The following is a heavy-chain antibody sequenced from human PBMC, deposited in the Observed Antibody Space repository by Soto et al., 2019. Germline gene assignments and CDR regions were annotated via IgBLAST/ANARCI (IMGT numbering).Heavy chain of an antibody. J-gene: IGHJ5*02. V-gene: IGHV1-69*13. CDR1: GGTFSSYA. Sequence: EASVKVSCKASGGTFSSYAISWVRQAPGQGLEWMGGIIPIFGTANYAQKFQGRVTITADESTSTAYMELSSLRSEDTAVYYCARGTEDIVLNWFDPWGQGTLVTVSS. CDR3: ARGTEDIVLNWFDP. D-gene: IGHD2-8*01. CDR2: IIPIFGTA.